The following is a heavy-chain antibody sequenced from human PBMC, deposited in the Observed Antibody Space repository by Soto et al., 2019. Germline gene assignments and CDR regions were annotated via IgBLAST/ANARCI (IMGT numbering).Heavy chain of an antibody. V-gene: IGHV3-30-3*01. Sequence: GGSLRLSCAASGFTFSSYAMNWVRQAPGKGLEWVALISHDGINKYYADSVRGRFTISRDSSTSTLYLQMNSLRAADTAVYYCGRCTSTSCHLGSDYWGQGTLVTVSS. J-gene: IGHJ4*02. CDR3: GRCTSTSCHLGSDY. CDR2: ISHDGINK. D-gene: IGHD2-2*01. CDR1: GFTFSSYA.